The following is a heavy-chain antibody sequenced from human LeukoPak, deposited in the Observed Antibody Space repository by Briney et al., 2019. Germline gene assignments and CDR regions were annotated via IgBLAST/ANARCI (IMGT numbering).Heavy chain of an antibody. D-gene: IGHD4-11*01. CDR2: IIPIFGTA. Sequence: SVKVSCKASGYTFTSYGISWVRQAPGQGLEWMGGIIPIFGTANYAKTFQGRVTITADESTSTAYMELSSLRSEDTAVYYCARDLDSKGFDYSGQGTLGTVSS. CDR1: GYTFTSYG. CDR3: ARDLDSKGFDY. V-gene: IGHV1-69*13. J-gene: IGHJ4*02.